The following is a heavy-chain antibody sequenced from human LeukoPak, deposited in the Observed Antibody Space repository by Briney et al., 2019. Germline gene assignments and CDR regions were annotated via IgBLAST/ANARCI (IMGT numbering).Heavy chain of an antibody. V-gene: IGHV3-48*01. D-gene: IGHD3-9*01. CDR2: ISSSSTK. J-gene: IGHJ4*02. CDR1: GFTFSSYS. Sequence: PGGSLKLSCAASGFTFSSYSMNWVRQAPGKGLEWVSYISSSSTKYYADSVKGRFTISRDNAKNSLYLQMNSLRAEDTAVYYCAREMSLVTTPDYWGQGTLVTVSS. CDR3: AREMSLVTTPDY.